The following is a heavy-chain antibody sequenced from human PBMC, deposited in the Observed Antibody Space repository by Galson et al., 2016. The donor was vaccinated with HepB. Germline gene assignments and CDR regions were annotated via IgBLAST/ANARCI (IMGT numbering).Heavy chain of an antibody. Sequence: SLRLSCAASGFTFSTSDMHWVRQPTGKGLEWVSAIGLAGDTYYLDSVRGRFTISREDARNSLYLQMNRLRAGDTAVYYCARARSVGLGKWTWYFDHWGRGTLVTVSS. CDR3: ARARSVGLGKWTWYFDH. J-gene: IGHJ2*01. CDR2: IGLAGDT. V-gene: IGHV3-13*01. D-gene: IGHD3-16*01. CDR1: GFTFSTSD.